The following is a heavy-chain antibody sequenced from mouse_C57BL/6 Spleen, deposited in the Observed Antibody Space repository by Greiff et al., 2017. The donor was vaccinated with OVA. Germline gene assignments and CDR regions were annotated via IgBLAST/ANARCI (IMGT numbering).Heavy chain of an antibody. Sequence: EVKLMESGGGLVQPGGSMKLSCVASGFTFSNYWMNWVRQSPEKGLEWVAQIRLKSDNYATHYAVSVQGRLTISRDDSPSTVYMQMSNLRAEDTGIYYCTGKTGTIWCADWGQGTLVTVSA. CDR2: IRLKSDNYAT. V-gene: IGHV6-3*01. J-gene: IGHJ3*01. D-gene: IGHD4-1*01. CDR3: TGKTGTIWCAD. CDR1: GFTFSNYW.